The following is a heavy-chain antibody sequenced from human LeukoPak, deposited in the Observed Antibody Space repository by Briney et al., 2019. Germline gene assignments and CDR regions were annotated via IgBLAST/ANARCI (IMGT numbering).Heavy chain of an antibody. Sequence: NPSETLSLTCTVSGGPISSYYWSWIRQPPGKGLEWIGYIYYSGSTNYNPSLKSRVTISVDTSKNQFSLKLSSVTAADTAVYYCARERHGYSGYDYPYYYYYMDVWGKGTTVTVSS. CDR1: GGPISSYY. J-gene: IGHJ6*03. CDR3: ARERHGYSGYDYPYYYYYMDV. V-gene: IGHV4-59*12. D-gene: IGHD5-12*01. CDR2: IYYSGST.